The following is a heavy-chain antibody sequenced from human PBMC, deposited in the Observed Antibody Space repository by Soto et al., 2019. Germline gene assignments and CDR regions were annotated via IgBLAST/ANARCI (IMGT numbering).Heavy chain of an antibody. CDR2: ISRDGTST. Sequence: GGSLRLSCAASGFTFSRYWMHWVRQAPGKGLVWVSRISRDGTSTTYADSVKGRFTISRDNAKNTLYLQINSLRAEDTAVYYCVREFAGFDYWGQGTVVTVSS. CDR3: VREFAGFDY. CDR1: GFTFSRYW. D-gene: IGHD3-10*01. J-gene: IGHJ4*02. V-gene: IGHV3-74*01.